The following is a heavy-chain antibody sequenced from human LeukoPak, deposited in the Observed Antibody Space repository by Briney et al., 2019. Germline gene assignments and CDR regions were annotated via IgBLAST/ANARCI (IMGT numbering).Heavy chain of an antibody. Sequence: GASVKVSFKASLYTFTGYYMHWVRQAPGQGLEWMGRINPNSGGTHYAQKFQGRVTMTRDTSISTAYMELSRLRSDDTAVYYCAARGYRYADPIDYWGQGTLVTVSS. J-gene: IGHJ4*02. CDR3: AARGYRYADPIDY. V-gene: IGHV1-2*06. CDR2: INPNSGGT. D-gene: IGHD5-18*01. CDR1: LYTFTGYY.